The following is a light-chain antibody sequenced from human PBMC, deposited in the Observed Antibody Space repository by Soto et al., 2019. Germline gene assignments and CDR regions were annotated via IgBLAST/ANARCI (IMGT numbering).Light chain of an antibody. CDR2: EVS. Sequence: QSALTQPASVSGSPGQSITISCTGTSGDVGGYYYVSWYQQLPGKAPKLMISEVSNRPSGVSNRFSGSKSGNTASLTISGLQAEDEATYYCCSYAGSITFTFGGGTKLTVL. J-gene: IGLJ2*01. V-gene: IGLV2-14*01. CDR1: SGDVGGYYY. CDR3: CSYAGSITFT.